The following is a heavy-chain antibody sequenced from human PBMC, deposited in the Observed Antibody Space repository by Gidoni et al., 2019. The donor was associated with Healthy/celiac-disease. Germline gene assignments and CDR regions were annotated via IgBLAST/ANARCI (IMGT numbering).Heavy chain of an antibody. CDR3: ASAGRFGVVRGVDY. D-gene: IGHD3-3*01. J-gene: IGHJ4*02. V-gene: IGHV3-30*04. CDR1: GFTFSSYA. CDR2: ISYDGSNK. Sequence: QVQLVESGGGVVQPGRSLRLSCAASGFTFSSYAMHWVRPAPGKGLEWVAVISYDGSNKYYADSVKGRFTISRDNSKNTLYLQMNSLRAEDTAVYYCASAGRFGVVRGVDYWGQGTLVTVSS.